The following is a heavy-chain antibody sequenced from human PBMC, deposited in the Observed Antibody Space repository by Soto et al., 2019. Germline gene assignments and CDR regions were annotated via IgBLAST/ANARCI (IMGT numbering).Heavy chain of an antibody. D-gene: IGHD3-10*01. CDR3: ARDRGGGMVLGVIKDADFDI. CDR1: GGSISSSSYY. V-gene: IGHV4-39*07. Sequence: SETLSLTCTVSGGSISSSSYYWGWIRQPPGKGLEWIGSIYYSGITYYNPSLKRRVTISVDTSKNQFSLKLSSVTAAGTDVYYCARDRGGGMVLGVIKDADFDIWGQGTMVTVSS. CDR2: IYYSGIT. J-gene: IGHJ3*02.